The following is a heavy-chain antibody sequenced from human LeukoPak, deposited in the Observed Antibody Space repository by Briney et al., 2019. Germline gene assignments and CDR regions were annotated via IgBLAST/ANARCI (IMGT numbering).Heavy chain of an antibody. V-gene: IGHV4-59*01. CDR2: IYYSGST. D-gene: IGHD3-9*01. J-gene: IGHJ3*02. Sequence: KTLETLSLTCTVSGGSISSYYWSWIRQSPGKGLEWIGYIYYSGSTNYNPSLKSRVTISGDTSKNQVSLKMSSVTTADTAVYYCARVVGDILTGLPAFDIWGQGTMVTVSS. CDR3: ARVVGDILTGLPAFDI. CDR1: GGSISSYY.